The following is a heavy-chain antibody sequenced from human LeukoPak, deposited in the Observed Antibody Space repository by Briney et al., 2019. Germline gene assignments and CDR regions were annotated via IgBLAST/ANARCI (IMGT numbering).Heavy chain of an antibody. CDR3: AAGGSGSYPDAFDI. D-gene: IGHD1-26*01. V-gene: IGHV4-59*01. CDR1: GGSISSYY. Sequence: PTETLSLTCTVSGGSISSYYWSWIRQPPGKGLEWIGYICYSGSTNYNPSLKSRVTISVDTSKNQFSLKLSSVTAADTAVYYCAAGGSGSYPDAFDIWGQGTMVTVSS. J-gene: IGHJ3*02. CDR2: ICYSGST.